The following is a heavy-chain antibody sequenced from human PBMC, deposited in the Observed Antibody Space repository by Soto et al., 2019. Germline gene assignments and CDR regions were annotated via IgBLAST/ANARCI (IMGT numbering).Heavy chain of an antibody. CDR1: GYTFTSYG. Sequence: ASVKVSCKASGYTFTSYGISWVRQAPGQGLEWMGWISAYNGNTNYAQKLQGRVTMTTDTSTSTAYMELRSLRSDGTAIYYCARDPHEFWTSYWFDPWGQGTPVTVSS. J-gene: IGHJ5*02. CDR2: ISAYNGNT. CDR3: ARDPHEFWTSYWFDP. D-gene: IGHD3-3*01. V-gene: IGHV1-18*04.